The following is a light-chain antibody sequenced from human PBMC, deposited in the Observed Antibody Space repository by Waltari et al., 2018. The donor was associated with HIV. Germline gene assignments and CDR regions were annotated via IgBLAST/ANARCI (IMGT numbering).Light chain of an antibody. CDR1: PSVSSSY. V-gene: IGKV3-20*01. CDR2: GAS. CDR3: QQYDTSPLT. J-gene: IGKJ4*01. Sequence: ESVLTQSPGTLSLSPGERAILSCRATPSVSSSYLAWYQQKPGQAPRLLIHGASNRATGIADRFRASGSGTDFTLTISRLEPEDFAVYYCQQYDTSPLTFGGGTKVEIK.